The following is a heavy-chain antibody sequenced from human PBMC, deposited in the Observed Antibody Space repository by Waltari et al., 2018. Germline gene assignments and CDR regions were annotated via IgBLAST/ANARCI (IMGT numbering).Heavy chain of an antibody. D-gene: IGHD6-13*01. V-gene: IGHV4-34*01. CDR2: INHSGST. Sequence: GLEGIGEINHSGSTNYNPSLKSRVTISVDTSKNQFSLKLSSVTAADTAVYYCARGYSSSWYTANYYYYGMDVWGQGTTVTVSS. J-gene: IGHJ6*02. CDR3: ARGYSSSWYTANYYYYGMDV.